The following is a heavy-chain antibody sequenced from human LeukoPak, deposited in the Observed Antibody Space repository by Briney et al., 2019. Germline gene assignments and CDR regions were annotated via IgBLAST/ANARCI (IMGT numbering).Heavy chain of an antibody. J-gene: IGHJ4*02. Sequence: SETLSLTCTVSGGSISSGGYYWSWIRQHPGKGLEWIGYIYYSGSTYYNPSLKSRVTISVDTSKNQFSLKLSSVTAADTAVYYCARGRGAAAGPFDYWGQGTLVTVSS. D-gene: IGHD6-13*01. CDR2: IYYSGST. CDR3: ARGRGAAAGPFDY. CDR1: GGSISSGGYY. V-gene: IGHV4-31*03.